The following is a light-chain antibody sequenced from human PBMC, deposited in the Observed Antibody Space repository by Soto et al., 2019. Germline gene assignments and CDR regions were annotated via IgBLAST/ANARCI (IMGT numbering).Light chain of an antibody. CDR2: EVN. Sequence: QSVLTQPPSASGSPGQSVTISCTGTSSDVGGYNYVSWYQQYPGKAPKLMIYEVNKRPSGVPDRFSGSKSGNTAFLTVSGLQAEDEADYYCSSYAGSNIVFGTGTQLTVL. V-gene: IGLV2-8*01. CDR1: SSDVGGYNY. CDR3: SSYAGSNIV. J-gene: IGLJ1*01.